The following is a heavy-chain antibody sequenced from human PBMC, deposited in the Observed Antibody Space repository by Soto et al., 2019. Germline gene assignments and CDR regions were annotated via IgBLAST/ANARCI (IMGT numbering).Heavy chain of an antibody. J-gene: IGHJ3*02. D-gene: IGHD3-22*01. Sequence: EMQLVESGGGLVQPGGSLRLSCAASGFTFSSYWMSWVRQAPGKGLEWVANIKQDGSEKYYVDSVKGRFTISRDNAKNSLYLQMNSLRAEDTAVYYCARETITMIVVVIASDAFDIWGQGTMVTVSS. V-gene: IGHV3-7*03. CDR1: GFTFSSYW. CDR3: ARETITMIVVVIASDAFDI. CDR2: IKQDGSEK.